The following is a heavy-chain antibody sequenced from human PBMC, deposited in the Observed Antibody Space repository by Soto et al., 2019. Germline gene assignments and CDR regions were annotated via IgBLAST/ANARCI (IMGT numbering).Heavy chain of an antibody. CDR3: VAGTD. V-gene: IGHV3-15*01. CDR2: VKTKAEGGTI. Sequence: EVQLEESGGGLVKPGGSLGLSCAASGFTFSNAWLTWVPQAPGKGLEWGGRVKTKAEGGTIDYAAPVKGRFTISRDDSKNTLYLQMNSLRTEDTAVYYCVAGTDWGQGTLVTVSS. J-gene: IGHJ4*02. CDR1: GFTFSNAW.